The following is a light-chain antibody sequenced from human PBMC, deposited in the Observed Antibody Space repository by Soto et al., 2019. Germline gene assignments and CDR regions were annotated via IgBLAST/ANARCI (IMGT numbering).Light chain of an antibody. CDR3: SSYSSSSTLVV. CDR2: AVS. CDR1: SSDVGGFLY. V-gene: IGLV2-14*01. Sequence: QSALTQPASVSGSPGQSMTISCTGTSSDVGGFLYVSWFQQHPGKAPKLMIYAVSNRPSGISNRFSGSKSGNTASLTISGLQAEDEADYYCSSYSSSSTLVVFGGGTKLTVL. J-gene: IGLJ2*01.